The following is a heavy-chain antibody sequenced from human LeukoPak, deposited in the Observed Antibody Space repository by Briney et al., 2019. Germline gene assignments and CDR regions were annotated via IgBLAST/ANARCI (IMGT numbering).Heavy chain of an antibody. CDR3: ARGSRDGYNPGYFHH. CDR1: GFTFSSYS. J-gene: IGHJ1*01. V-gene: IGHV3-48*01. CDR2: ISSSSSTI. Sequence: PGGSLRLSCAASGFTFSSYSMNWVRQAPGKGLEWGSYISSSSSTIYYADSVKGRFTISRDNAKNSLYLQMNSLRAEDTAVYYCARGSRDGYNPGYFHHWGQGTLVTVSS. D-gene: IGHD5-24*01.